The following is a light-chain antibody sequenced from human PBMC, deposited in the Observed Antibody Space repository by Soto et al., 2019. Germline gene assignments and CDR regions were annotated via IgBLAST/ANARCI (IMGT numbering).Light chain of an antibody. CDR1: SSDLGGYNY. CDR2: DVT. V-gene: IGLV2-11*01. Sequence: QSVLTQPRSVSGSPGQSVTISCSGTSSDLGGYNYVSWYQHHPGKAPKLMIYDVTLRPSGVPDRFSGSKSGNTASLTISGLQAEDAADYYCCSYAGSFTWVFGGGTQLTVL. J-gene: IGLJ2*01. CDR3: CSYAGSFTWV.